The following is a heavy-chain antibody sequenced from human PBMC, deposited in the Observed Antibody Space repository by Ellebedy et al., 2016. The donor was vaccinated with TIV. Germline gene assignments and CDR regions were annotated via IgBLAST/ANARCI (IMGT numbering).Heavy chain of an antibody. CDR2: INPNSGGT. Sequence: ASVKVSCKASGYTFTDYYMHWVRQAPGQGLEWMGWINPNSGGTNYAQKFQGRVTMTRDTSISTAYMEVSRLRSDDTAVYYCARDRDDSSGYYLVFDYWGQGTLVTVSS. CDR1: GYTFTDYY. V-gene: IGHV1-2*02. CDR3: ARDRDDSSGYYLVFDY. D-gene: IGHD3-22*01. J-gene: IGHJ4*02.